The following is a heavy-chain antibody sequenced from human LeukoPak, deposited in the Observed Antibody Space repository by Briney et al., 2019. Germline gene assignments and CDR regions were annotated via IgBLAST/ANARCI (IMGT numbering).Heavy chain of an antibody. Sequence: GDPLKISCKGSGYSFTSYWIGWVRQMPGKGLEWMGIIYPGDSDTRYSPCFQGNVTISAEKPILTAYLQWRSLKASDTAMFDCAMYAEVAGRDYWGEGTLVTVSS. CDR1: GYSFTSYW. J-gene: IGHJ4*02. V-gene: IGHV5-51*04. CDR3: AMYAEVAGRDY. D-gene: IGHD2-8*01. CDR2: IYPGDSDT.